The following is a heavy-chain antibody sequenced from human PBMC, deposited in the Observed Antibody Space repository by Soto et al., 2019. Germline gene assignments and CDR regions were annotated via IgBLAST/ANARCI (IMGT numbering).Heavy chain of an antibody. Sequence: PSETLSLTCTVSGGSISSSSYYWGWIRQPPGKGLEWIGSIYYSGSTYYNPSLKSRVTISVDTSKNQFSLKLSSVTAADTAVYYCAIRLGYCSGGSCYLTDGWSWFDPWGQGTLVTVSS. CDR2: IYYSGST. CDR1: GGSISSSSYY. CDR3: AIRLGYCSGGSCYLTDGWSWFDP. J-gene: IGHJ5*02. D-gene: IGHD2-15*01. V-gene: IGHV4-39*01.